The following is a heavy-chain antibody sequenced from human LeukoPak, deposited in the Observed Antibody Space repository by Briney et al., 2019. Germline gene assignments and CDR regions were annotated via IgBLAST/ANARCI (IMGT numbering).Heavy chain of an antibody. D-gene: IGHD6-13*01. Sequence: SETLSLTCAVSGDSISSYYWSWIRQPPGKGLEWIGYFHYSGSTNYSPSLKSRVTISIDTSKNQFSLKVSSVTAADTAVYYCARGSSWSYYFDFWGQGTLVTVSS. CDR1: GDSISSYY. V-gene: IGHV4-59*01. J-gene: IGHJ4*02. CDR3: ARGSSWSYYFDF. CDR2: FHYSGST.